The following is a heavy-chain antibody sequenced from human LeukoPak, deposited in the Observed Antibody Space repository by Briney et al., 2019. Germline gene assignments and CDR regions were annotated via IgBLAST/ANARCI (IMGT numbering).Heavy chain of an antibody. CDR1: GYTFTGYY. V-gene: IGHV1-2*02. J-gene: IGHJ6*02. CDR3: ARDRVTMVRGVIITLDYYYGMDV. D-gene: IGHD3-10*01. Sequence: ASVKVSCKASGYTFTGYYMHWVRQAPGQGLEWMGWINPNSGGTNYAQKFQGRVTMTRDTSISTAYMELSRLRSDDTAVYYCARDRVTMVRGVIITLDYYYGMDVWGQGTTATVSS. CDR2: INPNSGGT.